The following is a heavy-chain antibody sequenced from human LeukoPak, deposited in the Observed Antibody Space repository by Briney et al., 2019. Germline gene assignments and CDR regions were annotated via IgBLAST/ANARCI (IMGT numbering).Heavy chain of an antibody. D-gene: IGHD3-16*01. CDR3: ARLAGDMLDRRLYYFDY. Sequence: SETLSLTCTVSGGSISSYYWSWIRQPPGKGLEWIGYIYYSGSTNYNPSLKSRVTISVDTSKNQFSLKLSSVTATDTAVYYCARLAGDMLDRRLYYFDYWGQGTLVTVSS. CDR1: GGSISSYY. V-gene: IGHV4-59*08. CDR2: IYYSGST. J-gene: IGHJ4*02.